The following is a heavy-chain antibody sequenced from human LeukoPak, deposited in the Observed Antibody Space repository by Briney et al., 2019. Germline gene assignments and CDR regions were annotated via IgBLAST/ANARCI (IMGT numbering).Heavy chain of an antibody. CDR3: AKLIFGVVIIRYEDY. J-gene: IGHJ4*02. D-gene: IGHD3-3*01. CDR2: ISGSGGNT. V-gene: IGHV3-23*01. Sequence: GGSLRLSCAASGLTFSSYAMSWVRQAPGKGLEWVSAISGSGGNTYYADSVKGRFTISRDNSKNTLYLQMNSLRAEDTAVYYCAKLIFGVVIIRYEDYWGQGTLVTVSS. CDR1: GLTFSSYA.